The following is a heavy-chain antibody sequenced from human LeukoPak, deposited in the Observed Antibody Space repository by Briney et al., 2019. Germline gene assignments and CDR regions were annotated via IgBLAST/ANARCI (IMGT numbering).Heavy chain of an antibody. CDR1: GFTFDNYR. CDR3: TKRVKYGGTWDHFAD. CDR2: VIADGGNT. J-gene: IGHJ4*02. D-gene: IGHD1-26*01. Sequence: GGSLRLSCAASGFTFDNYRMSWVRQAPGKGLEWVSTVIADGGNTYYADSVKGRFTISRDNSKSTLILQMNSLRVEDTALYYCTKRVKYGGTWDHFADWGQGTLVTVSS. V-gene: IGHV3-23*01.